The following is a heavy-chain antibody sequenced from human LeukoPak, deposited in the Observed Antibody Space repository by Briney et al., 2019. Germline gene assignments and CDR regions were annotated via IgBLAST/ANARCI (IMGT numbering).Heavy chain of an antibody. CDR1: GVTFGSYA. Sequence: GGSLRLSCAASGVTFGSYAMNWVRQAPGKGLEWVSGISGSGGGTYYADSVKGRFTISRDNSKNMLYLQMNSLRAEDTAVYYCARDRGKYYGSGREIDYWGQGTLITVSS. V-gene: IGHV3-23*01. J-gene: IGHJ4*02. CDR3: ARDRGKYYGSGREIDY. CDR2: ISGSGGGT. D-gene: IGHD3-10*01.